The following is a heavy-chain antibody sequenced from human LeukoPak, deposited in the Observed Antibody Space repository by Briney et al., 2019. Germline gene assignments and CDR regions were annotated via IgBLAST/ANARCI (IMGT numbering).Heavy chain of an antibody. J-gene: IGHJ4*02. D-gene: IGHD3-10*01. CDR3: ARTTYYYGSGSYPADY. Sequence: ASVKVSCKASGYTFTSYGISWVRQAPGQGLEWMGWISAYNGNTNYAQKLQGRVTMTTDTSTSTAYMELRSLRSDDTAVYYCARTTYYYGSGSYPADYWGQGTLVTVCS. CDR2: ISAYNGNT. CDR1: GYTFTSYG. V-gene: IGHV1-18*01.